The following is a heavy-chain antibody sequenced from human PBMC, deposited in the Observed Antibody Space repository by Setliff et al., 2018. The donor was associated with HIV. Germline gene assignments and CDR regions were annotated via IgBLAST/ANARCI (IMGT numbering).Heavy chain of an antibody. J-gene: IGHJ3*02. D-gene: IGHD3-22*01. CDR1: GGSFSGYY. CDR2: INHSGST. CDR3: ARHGHFYDSSSSDAFDI. V-gene: IGHV4-34*01. Sequence: PSETLSLTCAVYGGSFSGYYWSWIRQPPGKGLECIGEINHSGSTNHNPSLKSRVTISVDTSKKQFSLRLSSVTAADTAVYYCARHGHFYDSSSSDAFDIWGHGTMVTVSS.